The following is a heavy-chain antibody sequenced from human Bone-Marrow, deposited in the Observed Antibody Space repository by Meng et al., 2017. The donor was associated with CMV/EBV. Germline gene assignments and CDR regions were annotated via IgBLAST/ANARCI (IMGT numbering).Heavy chain of an antibody. V-gene: IGHV3-9*01. CDR1: GFTFEDYA. CDR3: ARGSAASRYYYYYYGMYV. D-gene: IGHD2-2*01. CDR2: IRWNSVSI. J-gene: IGHJ6*02. Sequence: SLKISCAASGFTFEDYAMHWVRQAPGKGLEWVSGIRWNSVSIGYADSVNGRFTISRDNAKNSLYPQMNSLRAEDTAVYYCARGSAASRYYYYYYGMYVWGQGTTVTVSS.